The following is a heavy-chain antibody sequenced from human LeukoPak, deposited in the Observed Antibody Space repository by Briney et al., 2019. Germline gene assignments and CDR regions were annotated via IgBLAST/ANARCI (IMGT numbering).Heavy chain of an antibody. Sequence: PGGSLRLSCAASGFTFRSYGMSWVRQAPGKGLEWVSSLSGSGGSTYYADSVKGRSTISRDNSKNTLFLHMNSLRAEDTAVYYCAKALGGYDFDYWGQGTLVTVSS. V-gene: IGHV3-23*01. CDR1: GFTFRSYG. CDR2: LSGSGGST. D-gene: IGHD3-16*01. CDR3: AKALGGYDFDY. J-gene: IGHJ4*02.